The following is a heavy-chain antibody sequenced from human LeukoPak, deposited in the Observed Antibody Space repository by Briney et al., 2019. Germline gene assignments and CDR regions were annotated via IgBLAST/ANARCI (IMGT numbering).Heavy chain of an antibody. CDR2: IYHSGSP. CDR1: GGSISSNNW. D-gene: IGHD3-22*01. V-gene: IGHV4-4*02. CDR3: ARVREAEYYDSTSSDY. Sequence: PSETLSLTCAVSGGSISSNNWWGWVRQPPGKGLEWIGEIYHSGSPNYNPSLKSRVTISVDKSRNHFSLNLSSVTAADTAVYYCARVREAEYYDSTSSDYWGQGTLVTVSS. J-gene: IGHJ4*02.